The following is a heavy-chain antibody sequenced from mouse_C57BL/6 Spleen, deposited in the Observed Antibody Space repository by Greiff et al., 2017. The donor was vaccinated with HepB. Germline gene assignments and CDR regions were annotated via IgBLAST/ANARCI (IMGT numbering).Heavy chain of an antibody. CDR2: INPSTGGT. CDR1: GYSFTGYY. CDR3: ASPSSCDYDRAWFAY. J-gene: IGHJ3*01. V-gene: IGHV1-42*01. D-gene: IGHD2-4*01. Sequence: VQLQQSGPELVKPGASVKISCKASGYSFTGYYMNWVKQSPEKSLEWIGEINPSTGGTTYNQKFKAKATLTVDKSSSTAYMQLKSLTSEDSAVYYCASPSSCDYDRAWFAYWGQGTLVTVSA.